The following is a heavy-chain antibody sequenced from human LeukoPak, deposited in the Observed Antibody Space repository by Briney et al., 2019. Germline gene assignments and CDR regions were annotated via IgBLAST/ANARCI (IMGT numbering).Heavy chain of an antibody. CDR2: IIVGSGAT. CDR1: GFTSTNFA. J-gene: IGHJ4*02. V-gene: IGHV1-58*01. Sequence: ASVTVSCKASGFTSTNFAVQWVRQARGQRLEWIGWIIVGSGATKCAQDFQERVTITRDLSTSTLYMELRSLTSEDTAVYYCAADLSNPRMGASYLDSWGQGTLVTVSS. D-gene: IGHD3-16*01. CDR3: AADLSNPRMGASYLDS.